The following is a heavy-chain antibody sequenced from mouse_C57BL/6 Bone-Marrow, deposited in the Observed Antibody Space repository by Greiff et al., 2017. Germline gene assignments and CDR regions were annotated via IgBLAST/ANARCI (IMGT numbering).Heavy chain of an antibody. V-gene: IGHV1-81*01. CDR2: IYPRSGNT. D-gene: IGHD1-3*01. J-gene: IGHJ2*01. CDR3: ARERLVAYYFDY. Sequence: VKLQESGAELARPGASVKLSCKASGYTFTSYGISWVKQRTGQGLEWIGEIYPRSGNTYYNEKFKGKATLTADKSSSTAYMELRSLTSEDSAVYFCARERLVAYYFDYWGQGTTLTVSS. CDR1: GYTFTSYG.